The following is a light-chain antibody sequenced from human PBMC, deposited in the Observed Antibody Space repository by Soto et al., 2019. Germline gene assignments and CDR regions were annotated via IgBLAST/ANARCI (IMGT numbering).Light chain of an antibody. CDR2: DVS. V-gene: IGLV2-14*03. J-gene: IGLJ2*01. Sequence: QSALTQPASVSGSPGQSFTISCTGTSSDVGAYHSVSWYQQHPGKAPKLIIFDVSNRPSGVSDRFSGSKSGNTASLTISGLQAEDEADYYCTSFTDTGTVIFGGGTTLTVL. CDR1: SSDVGAYHS. CDR3: TSFTDTGTVI.